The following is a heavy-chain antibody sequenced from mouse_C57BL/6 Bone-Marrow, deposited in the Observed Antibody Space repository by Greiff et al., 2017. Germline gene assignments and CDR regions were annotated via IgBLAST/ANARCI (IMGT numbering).Heavy chain of an antibody. D-gene: IGHD1-1*01. V-gene: IGHV1-82*01. J-gene: IGHJ4*01. CDR2: IYPGDGDT. CDR1: GYAFSSSW. Sequence: QVQLQQSGPELVKPGASVKISCKASGYAFSSSWMNWVKQRPGKGLEWIGRIYPGDGDTNYNGKFQGKATITADTSSNTAYLQLSSLTSEDTAIYYCARYYYYYGRARDYWGQGTSVTGSS. CDR3: ARYYYYYGRARDY.